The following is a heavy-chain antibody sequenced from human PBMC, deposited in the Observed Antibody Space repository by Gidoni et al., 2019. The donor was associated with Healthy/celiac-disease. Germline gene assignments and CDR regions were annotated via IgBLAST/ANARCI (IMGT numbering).Heavy chain of an antibody. CDR2: IYYSGST. CDR3: ARTVVPAAPTTPSDY. Sequence: QVQLQESGPGLVKPSQTLSLTCTVSGGSISSGYYYWSWLRQPPGKGLEWIGYIYYSGSTYYNPSLKSRVTISVDTSKNQFSLKLSSVTAADTAVYYCARTVVPAAPTTPSDYWGQGTLVTVSS. V-gene: IGHV4-30-4*01. CDR1: GGSISSGYYY. D-gene: IGHD2-2*01. J-gene: IGHJ4*02.